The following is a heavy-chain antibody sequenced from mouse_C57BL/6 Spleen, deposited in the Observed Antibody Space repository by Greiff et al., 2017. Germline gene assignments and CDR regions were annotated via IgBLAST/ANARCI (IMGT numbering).Heavy chain of an antibody. V-gene: IGHV1-69*01. Sequence: QVQLQQPGAELVMPGASVKLSCKASGYTFTSYWMHWVKQRPGQGLEWLGEIDPSDSYTNYNQKFKGKSTLTVDKSSSTAYMQLSSLTSEDSAVYYCARFPTAQAPGFAYWGQGTLVTVSA. D-gene: IGHD3-2*02. J-gene: IGHJ3*01. CDR1: GYTFTSYW. CDR2: IDPSDSYT. CDR3: ARFPTAQAPGFAY.